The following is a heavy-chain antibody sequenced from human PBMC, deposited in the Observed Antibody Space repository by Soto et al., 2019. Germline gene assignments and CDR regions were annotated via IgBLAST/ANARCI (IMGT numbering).Heavy chain of an antibody. D-gene: IGHD6-13*01. CDR2: IIPYYNTL. CDR1: EGTFNSYA. CDR3: ASGASSWYPYFSYS. Sequence: QAQVVQSGAEVRKPGSSVKLSCKASEGTFNSYAIAWVRQAPGQGLEWMGGIIPYYNTLNYAQKFQDRVTITADDSTNTVYIDLSSLRSDHTAVYFCASGASSWYPYFSYSLAQGTLVTVSS. J-gene: IGHJ4*02. V-gene: IGHV1-69*01.